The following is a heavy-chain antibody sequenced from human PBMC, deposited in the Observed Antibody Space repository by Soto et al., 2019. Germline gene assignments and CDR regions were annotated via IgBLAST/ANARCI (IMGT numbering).Heavy chain of an antibody. D-gene: IGHD5-18*01. J-gene: IGHJ4*02. CDR1: GFTFSDYS. Sequence: VQLVESGGGLVEPGGSLRLSCAASGFTFSDYSMNWVRQTPGKGLEGVSSISSSSSGRYHADSVMGRFTISRDNAKNSLYLQMNSLRAEDTAVYYCARTDLRYGSLDYWGQGTLVTVSS. CDR2: ISSSSSGR. V-gene: IGHV3-21*01. CDR3: ARTDLRYGSLDY.